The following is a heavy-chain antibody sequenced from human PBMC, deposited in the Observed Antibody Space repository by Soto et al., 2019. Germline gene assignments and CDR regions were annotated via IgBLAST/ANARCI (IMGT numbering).Heavy chain of an antibody. D-gene: IGHD3-10*01. CDR1: GGSFSGYQ. J-gene: IGHJ6*03. Sequence: QVQLQQWGAGLLKPSETLSLTCAVYGGSFSGYQWSWIRQTPGKGLEWIGEINDSGNINFNPSLKSRVTILLGTPKKQIALKLSSVTAADSAVYYCARGLILWFGDLSRRGGYYYYMDVWGKGTTVNVSS. CDR2: INDSGNI. CDR3: ARGLILWFGDLSRRGGYYYYMDV. V-gene: IGHV4-34*01.